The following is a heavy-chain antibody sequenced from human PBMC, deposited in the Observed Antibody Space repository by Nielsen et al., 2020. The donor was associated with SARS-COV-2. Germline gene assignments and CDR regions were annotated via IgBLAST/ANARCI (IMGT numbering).Heavy chain of an antibody. CDR2: IYSGGST. Sequence: GESLKISCAASGFTVSSNYMSWVRQAPGKGLEWVSVIYSGGSTYYADSVKGRFTISRDNSKNTLYLQMNSLRAEDTAVYYCARARTARDYYGMDVWGQGTTVTVSS. CDR1: GFTVSSNY. V-gene: IGHV3-53*05. CDR3: ARARTARDYYGMDV. J-gene: IGHJ6*02.